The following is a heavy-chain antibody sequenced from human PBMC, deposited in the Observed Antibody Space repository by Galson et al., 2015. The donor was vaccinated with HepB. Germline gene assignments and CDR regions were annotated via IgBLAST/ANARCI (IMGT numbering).Heavy chain of an antibody. V-gene: IGHV3-53*01. D-gene: IGHD1-1*01. CDR3: ASYNWSDDYFAH. CDR2: FYLEGNR. Sequence: SLRLSCAVSGFSVSSSYMSWVRQAPGEGLEWVSVFYLEGNRYYGESVKGRFTTSTDNSKNMLYLQMNSLRAEDTAIYYCASYNWSDDYFAHWGQGTLVTVSS. CDR1: GFSVSSSY. J-gene: IGHJ4*02.